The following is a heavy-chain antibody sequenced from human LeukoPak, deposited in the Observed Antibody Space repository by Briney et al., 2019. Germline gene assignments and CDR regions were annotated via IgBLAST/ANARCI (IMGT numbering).Heavy chain of an antibody. J-gene: IGHJ3*01. CDR3: ARHITVTYDAFDL. Sequence: SETLSLTCTVSGGSISSYYWSWIRQPPGKGLEWIGYIYYSGSTNYNPSLKSRVTISVDTSKNQFSLKLTSVTAADTAVYYCARHITVTYDAFDLWGRGTMVTVSS. D-gene: IGHD6-19*01. CDR1: GGSISSYY. V-gene: IGHV4-59*08. CDR2: IYYSGST.